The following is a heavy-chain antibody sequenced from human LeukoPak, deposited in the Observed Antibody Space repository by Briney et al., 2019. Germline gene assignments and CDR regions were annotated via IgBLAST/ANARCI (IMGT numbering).Heavy chain of an antibody. CDR1: GGTFSSYA. Sequence: GASVKVSCKASGGTFSSYAISWVRQAPGQGLEWMGGIIPIFGTANYAQKFQGRVTITADESTSTAYMELSSLRSEDTAVYYCARVSYGSSSAAVRMTYYYYGMDVWGQGTTVTVSS. D-gene: IGHD6-6*01. J-gene: IGHJ6*02. V-gene: IGHV1-69*13. CDR2: IIPIFGTA. CDR3: ARVSYGSSSAAVRMTYYYYGMDV.